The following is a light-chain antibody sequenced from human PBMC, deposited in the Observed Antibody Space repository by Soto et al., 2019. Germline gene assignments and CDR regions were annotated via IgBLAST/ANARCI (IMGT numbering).Light chain of an antibody. V-gene: IGKV1-5*03. CDR1: QNINRW. J-gene: IGKJ1*01. Sequence: IHMTQSPSTLSASVGDTVTITCRASQNINRWLAWYQHKPGQAPKPLIYKASTLESGVPSRFSGNASGTDFTLTISSLQPDDSATYFCQQYNYYWTFGQGTKVAIK. CDR2: KAS. CDR3: QQYNYYWT.